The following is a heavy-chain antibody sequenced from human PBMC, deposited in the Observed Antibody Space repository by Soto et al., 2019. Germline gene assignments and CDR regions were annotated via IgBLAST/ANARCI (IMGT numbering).Heavy chain of an antibody. CDR1: GGSVSSGSYY. Sequence: QVQLQESVPGLVKPSETLSLTCTVSGGSVSSGSYYLSWIRQPPGKGLEWLGYIYYSGSTNYNPSLYIRGTISVDTSKNQFSLKLSSVTAADTAVYYCAITIFGVAYYWGQGTLVTVSS. V-gene: IGHV4-61*01. J-gene: IGHJ4*02. CDR3: AITIFGVAYY. CDR2: IYYSGST. D-gene: IGHD3-3*01.